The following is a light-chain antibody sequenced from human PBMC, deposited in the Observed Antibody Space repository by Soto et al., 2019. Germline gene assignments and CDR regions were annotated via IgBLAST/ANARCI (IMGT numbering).Light chain of an antibody. Sequence: DIQMTQSPSTLSASVGDRVTITCRASQTINSWLAWYQQKPGKAPKLLIYAASSLQSGVPSRFSGSGSGTDYTLTISSLQPEDFATYYCQQSYRTPATFGPGTKVDIK. J-gene: IGKJ3*01. CDR1: QTINSW. CDR3: QQSYRTPAT. CDR2: AAS. V-gene: IGKV1-39*01.